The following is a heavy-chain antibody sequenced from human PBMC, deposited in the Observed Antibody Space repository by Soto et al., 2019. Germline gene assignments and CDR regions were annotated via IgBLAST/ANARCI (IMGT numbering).Heavy chain of an antibody. CDR1: GGTFSSYT. CDR3: AGVGGATRGGGNFDY. V-gene: IGHV1-69*02. Sequence: QVQLVQSGAEVKKPGSSVKVSCKASGGTFSSYTISWVRQAPGQGLEWMGRIIPILGIANYAQKFQGRVPITGDKSTSTAYMGRSSLRSEDTAVYYGAGVGGATRGGGNFDYWGQGTLVTVSS. J-gene: IGHJ4*02. D-gene: IGHD1-26*01. CDR2: IIPILGIA.